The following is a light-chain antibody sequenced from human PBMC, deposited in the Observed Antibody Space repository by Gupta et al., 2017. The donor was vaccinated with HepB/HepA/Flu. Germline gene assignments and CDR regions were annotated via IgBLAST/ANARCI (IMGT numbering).Light chain of an antibody. CDR1: SSVTVGNDR. CDR2: FNFDSDN. CDR3: MTWNSSAYV. V-gene: IGLV5-45*01. J-gene: IGLJ2*01. Sequence: QAFLAQPALPPASPGAAASLTFTLRSSVTVGNDRVFCYQQKPRRPPQYAPRFNFDSDNHQRSGVPSRFSGSKDASANAGILLMSGVEAEDEDDYYCMTWNSSAYVFGGGTRLTVL.